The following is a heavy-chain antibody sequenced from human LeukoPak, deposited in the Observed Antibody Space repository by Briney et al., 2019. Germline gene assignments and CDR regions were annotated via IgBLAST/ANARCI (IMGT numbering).Heavy chain of an antibody. D-gene: IGHD6-19*01. CDR2: ISAYNGNT. V-gene: IGHV1-18*01. CDR1: GYTFTSYG. Sequence: ASVKVSCKASGYTFTSYGISWVRQAPGQGLEWMGWISAYNGNTNYAQKLQGRVTMTTDTSTSTAYMELRSLRSDDTAVYYCARAGGQWLVRAYYYYYYYMDVWGKGTTVTVSS. J-gene: IGHJ6*03. CDR3: ARAGGQWLVRAYYYYYYYMDV.